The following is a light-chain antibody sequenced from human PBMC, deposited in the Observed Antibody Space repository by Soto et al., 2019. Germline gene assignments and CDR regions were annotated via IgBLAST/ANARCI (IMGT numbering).Light chain of an antibody. V-gene: IGKV4-1*01. CDR1: QSVLYSSNNKNY. CDR2: WAS. Sequence: DIVMTQSPDSLAVSLGERATINCKSSQSVLYSSNNKNYLAWYQQKPGQPPKLLIYWASTRESGVPDRFSGSGSGTDFTLTISSLQAEDGAVYYCQQYYSTLYTFGQGTNLEIK. CDR3: QQYYSTLYT. J-gene: IGKJ2*01.